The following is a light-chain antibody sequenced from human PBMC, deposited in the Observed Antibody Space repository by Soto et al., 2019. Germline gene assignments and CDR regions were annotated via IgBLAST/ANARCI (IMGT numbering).Light chain of an antibody. CDR1: ESISNSY. CDR2: VAS. CDR3: QQYGTSPWT. V-gene: IGKV3-20*01. J-gene: IGKJ1*01. Sequence: EIALTQSPGTLSLSPGERATLSCRSSESISNSYLAWYQQKPGQAPRVLIYVASTRATGIPARFSGSGSGTDFTLSISRVEPEDVAVYYCQQYGTSPWTFGQGTKVDIK.